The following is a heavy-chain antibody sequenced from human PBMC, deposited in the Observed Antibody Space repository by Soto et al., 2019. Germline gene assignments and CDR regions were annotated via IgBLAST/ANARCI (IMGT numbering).Heavy chain of an antibody. D-gene: IGHD4-17*01. Sequence: QVQLVESGGGVVQPGRSLRLSCAASGFTFSSYGMYWVRQAPGKGLEWVAVIWYDGSNKYYADSVKGRFTISRDNSKNTLYLQMTSLRAEDTAVYYCARATYYGDYPDYWGQGTLVTVSS. V-gene: IGHV3-33*01. J-gene: IGHJ4*02. CDR2: IWYDGSNK. CDR1: GFTFSSYG. CDR3: ARATYYGDYPDY.